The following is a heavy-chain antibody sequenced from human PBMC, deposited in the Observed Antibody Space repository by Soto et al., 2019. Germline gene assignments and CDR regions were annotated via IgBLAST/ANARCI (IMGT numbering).Heavy chain of an antibody. CDR2: IPHDGSFK. CDR1: GFTFKKNG. V-gene: IGHV3-30*18. CDR3: AKDRDRTWSIDY. Sequence: QVQLVESGGGVVQPGRSLRLCCAASGFTFKKNGMHWVRQAPGKGLEWVSVIPHDGSFKYYADSVKGRFTVSRDNSNNTVYLQMDYLRTEDTAVYYCAKDRDRTWSIDYWGQGILVTVSS. D-gene: IGHD3-3*01. J-gene: IGHJ4*02.